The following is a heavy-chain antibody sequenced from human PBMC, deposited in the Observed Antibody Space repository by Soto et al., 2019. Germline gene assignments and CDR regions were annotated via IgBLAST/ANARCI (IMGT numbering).Heavy chain of an antibody. V-gene: IGHV4-34*01. CDR3: ARVERGTATTVVDAFDI. CDR2: MSHSGGT. J-gene: IGHJ3*02. CDR1: GGFVSSGSYY. Sequence: QVQLQQWGAGLLKPSETLSLTCAVYGGFVSSGSYYWSWIRQPPGNGLEWIGEMSHSGGTHFNPSLKSRVTISVDTSKNQFSLKMSSVTAADTALYYCARVERGTATTVVDAFDIWGPGTMVTVSP. D-gene: IGHD1-1*01.